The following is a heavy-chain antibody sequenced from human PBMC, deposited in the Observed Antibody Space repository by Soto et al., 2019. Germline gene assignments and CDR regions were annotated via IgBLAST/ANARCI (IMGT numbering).Heavy chain of an antibody. CDR3: ARAPNDAYYMDV. CDR1: GFTFSSYA. V-gene: IGHV3-23*01. D-gene: IGHD1-1*01. Sequence: GGSLRLSCAASGFTFSSYAMSWVRQAPGKGLEWVSAISGSGGSTYYADSVKGRFTISRDNSKNTLYLQMNSLRAEDTAVYYCARAPNDAYYMDVWGKGTTVTVSS. J-gene: IGHJ6*03. CDR2: ISGSGGST.